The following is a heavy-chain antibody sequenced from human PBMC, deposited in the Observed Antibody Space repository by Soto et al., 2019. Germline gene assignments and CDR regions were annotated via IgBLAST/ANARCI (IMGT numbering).Heavy chain of an antibody. CDR3: ARAGRVEYCDQFDY. V-gene: IGHV4-31*03. Sequence: QVQLQESGPGLVKPSQTLSLTCTVSGGSISSGDYFWNWVRQHPGHGLEWSGNIYYNGDNSYNPSLRSRVTMSSDMSKNRFSLGLSSVTAADTAAYYRARAGRVEYCDQFDYGGQGILVTVSS. D-gene: IGHD2-8*02. J-gene: IGHJ4*02. CDR1: GGSISSGDYF. CDR2: IYYNGDN.